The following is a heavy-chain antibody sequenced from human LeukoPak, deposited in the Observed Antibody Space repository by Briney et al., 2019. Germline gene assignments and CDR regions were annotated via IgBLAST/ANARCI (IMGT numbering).Heavy chain of an antibody. V-gene: IGHV3-21*01. J-gene: IGHJ6*02. CDR2: ISSSSSYI. Sequence: GGSLRLSCAASGFTFSSYSMNWVRQAPGKGLEWVSSISSSSSYIYYADSVKGRFTISRDNAKNSLYLQMNSLRAEDTAVYYCASRSGIAAAGTDYWGQGTTVTVSS. D-gene: IGHD6-13*01. CDR1: GFTFSSYS. CDR3: ASRSGIAAAGTDY.